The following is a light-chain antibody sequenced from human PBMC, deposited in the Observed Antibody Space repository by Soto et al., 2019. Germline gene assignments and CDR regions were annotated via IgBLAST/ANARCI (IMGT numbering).Light chain of an antibody. V-gene: IGLV1-40*01. CDR2: ATN. Sequence: QSVLTQPPSVSGAPGQRVTISCSGSSSNIGAGYDVHWYQQLPGTAPKLLISATNIRPSGVPDRFSGSKSGTSASLAITGLQAEDEADDYSQSYDSSQSGSAVFRGGTKPTDL. J-gene: IGLJ3*02. CDR3: QSYDSSQSGSAV. CDR1: SSNIGAGYD.